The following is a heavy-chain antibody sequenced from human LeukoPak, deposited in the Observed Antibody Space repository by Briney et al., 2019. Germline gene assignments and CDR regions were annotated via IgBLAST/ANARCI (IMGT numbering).Heavy chain of an antibody. Sequence: PGRSLRLSCAASGFTFRSYAMHWVRQAPGKGLEWVAVISYDGSNKYYADSVKGRFTISRDNSKNTLYLQMNSLRAEDTAVYYCASDPPQGLVWFDPWGQGTLVTVSS. CDR2: ISYDGSNK. V-gene: IGHV3-30-3*01. CDR1: GFTFRSYA. J-gene: IGHJ5*02. D-gene: IGHD6-19*01. CDR3: ASDPPQGLVWFDP.